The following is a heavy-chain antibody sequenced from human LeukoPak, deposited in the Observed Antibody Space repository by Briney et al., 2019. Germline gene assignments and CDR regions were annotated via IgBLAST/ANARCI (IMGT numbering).Heavy chain of an antibody. Sequence: SETLSLTCTVSGGSISSSSYYWGWIRQPPGKGLEWIGSIYYRGNTYYNPSLKSRVAISVDTSKNQFSLKLSSVTAADTAVYYCASLYGDGNYFDYWGRGTLVTVSS. D-gene: IGHD4-17*01. CDR1: GGSISSSSYY. CDR3: ASLYGDGNYFDY. J-gene: IGHJ4*02. V-gene: IGHV4-39*01. CDR2: IYYRGNT.